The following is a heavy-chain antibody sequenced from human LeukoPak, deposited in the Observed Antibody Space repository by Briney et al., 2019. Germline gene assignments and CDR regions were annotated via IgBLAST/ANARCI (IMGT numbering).Heavy chain of an antibody. Sequence: PGGSLRLSCAASGFTFSSYGMHWVRQAPGKGLEWVAFIRYDGSNKYYADSVKDRFTISRDNSKNTLYLQMNSLRAEDTAVYYCAKVGYQLPPYYYYYYMDVWGKGTTVTVSS. V-gene: IGHV3-30*02. D-gene: IGHD2-2*01. CDR3: AKVGYQLPPYYYYYYMDV. CDR2: IRYDGSNK. CDR1: GFTFSSYG. J-gene: IGHJ6*03.